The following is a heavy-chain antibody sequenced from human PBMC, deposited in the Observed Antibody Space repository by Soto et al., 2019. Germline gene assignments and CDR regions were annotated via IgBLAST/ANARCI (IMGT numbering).Heavy chain of an antibody. J-gene: IGHJ5*02. D-gene: IGHD6-13*01. Sequence: EVPLLESGGGLVQPGGSLRLSCAASGFTFSGYAMSWVRQAPGKGLEWVSAIGSGSPFYADSVKGRFTISRDNANSMLYLQMNSLRADDTAVYFCAQVLGSSWYHSNSFAPGGQGTLVTVSS. V-gene: IGHV3-23*01. CDR3: AQVLGSSWYHSNSFAP. CDR2: IGSGSP. CDR1: GFTFSGYA.